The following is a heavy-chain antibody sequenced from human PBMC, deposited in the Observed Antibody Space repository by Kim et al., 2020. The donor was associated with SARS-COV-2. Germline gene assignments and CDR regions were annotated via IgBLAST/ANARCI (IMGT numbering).Heavy chain of an antibody. Sequence: SVKVSCKASGGTFSSYAISWVRQAPGQGLEWMGGIIPIFGTANYAQKFQGRVTITADESTSTAYMELSSLRSEDTAVYYCAGPIRMSRNYYGMDVWGQGTTVTVSS. D-gene: IGHD3-3*02. V-gene: IGHV1-69*13. J-gene: IGHJ6*02. CDR2: IIPIFGTA. CDR1: GGTFSSYA. CDR3: AGPIRMSRNYYGMDV.